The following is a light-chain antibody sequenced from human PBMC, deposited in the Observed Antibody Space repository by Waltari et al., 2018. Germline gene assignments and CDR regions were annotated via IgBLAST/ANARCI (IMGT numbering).Light chain of an antibody. Sequence: DIQMTQSPSTLSASVGDRVTITCRASQSISSWLDWYQQKPGKATKLLIYKASSLESGVPSRFSGSGSGTEFTLTISSLQPDDFATYYCQQYNSYSGTFGQGTKLEI. V-gene: IGKV1-5*03. CDR1: QSISSW. CDR3: QQYNSYSGT. J-gene: IGKJ2*01. CDR2: KAS.